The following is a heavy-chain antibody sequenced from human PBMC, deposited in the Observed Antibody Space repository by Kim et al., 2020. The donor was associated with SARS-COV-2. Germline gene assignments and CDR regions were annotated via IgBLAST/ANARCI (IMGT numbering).Heavy chain of an antibody. D-gene: IGHD3-22*01. V-gene: IGHV3-43*01. J-gene: IGHJ4*02. CDR3: AKDIFGVYYESSGFDY. Sequence: SVQGRFTISRDNIKNSLYLQKNSLRTEDTALYYCAKDIFGVYYESSGFDYWGQGTLVTVSS.